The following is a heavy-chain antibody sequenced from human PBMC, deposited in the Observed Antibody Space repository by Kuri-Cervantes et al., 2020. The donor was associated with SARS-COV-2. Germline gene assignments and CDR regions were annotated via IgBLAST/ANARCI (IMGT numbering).Heavy chain of an antibody. V-gene: IGHV3-33*06. CDR3: AKAPLASYYSSSSWFDP. CDR1: GFTFSSYG. D-gene: IGHD6-6*01. CDR2: IWYDGSNK. J-gene: IGHJ5*02. Sequence: GGSLRLSCAASGFTFSSYGMHWVRQAPGKGLEWVAVIWYDGSNKYYADSVKGRFTISRDNSKNTLYLQMNSLRAEDTAVYYCAKAPLASYYSSSSWFDPWGQGTPVTVSS.